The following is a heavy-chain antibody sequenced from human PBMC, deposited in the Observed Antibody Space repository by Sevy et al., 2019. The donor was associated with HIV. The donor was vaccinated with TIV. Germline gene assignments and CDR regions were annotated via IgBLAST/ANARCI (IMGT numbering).Heavy chain of an antibody. D-gene: IGHD3-22*01. CDR1: GFTFSSYA. V-gene: IGHV3-23*01. CDR3: ARKYDSSGYFDY. Sequence: GGSLRLSCAASGFTFSSYAMNWVRQAPGKGLEWVSGISGSGGSGDKTNYADSVKGRFTIFSDDSKNSLYLQLNGLRAEDMAIYYCARKYDSSGYFDYWGQGTLVTVSS. J-gene: IGHJ4*02. CDR2: ISGSGGSGDKT.